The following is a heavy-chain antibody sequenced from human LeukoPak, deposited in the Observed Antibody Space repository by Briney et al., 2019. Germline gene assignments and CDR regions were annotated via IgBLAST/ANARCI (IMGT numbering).Heavy chain of an antibody. V-gene: IGHV3-23*01. Sequence: QAGGSLRLSCAASGFTFSSNAMNWVRQAPGKGLERVSGLSSSGYSTYYADSVKGRFTISRDNSKNTLYLQMNSLRAEDTAVYYCAKDLSGDYPVDSWGQGTLVTVSS. CDR1: GFTFSSNA. CDR2: LSSSGYST. D-gene: IGHD4-17*01. J-gene: IGHJ4*02. CDR3: AKDLSGDYPVDS.